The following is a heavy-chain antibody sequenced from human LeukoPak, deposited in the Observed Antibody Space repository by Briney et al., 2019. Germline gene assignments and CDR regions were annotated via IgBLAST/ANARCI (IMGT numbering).Heavy chain of an antibody. CDR2: ISSSSSTI. Sequence: GGSLRLSCAASGFTFSSYSMNWVRQAPGKGLEWVSYISSSSSTIYYADSVKGRFTISRDNAKNSLYLQMNSLRAEDTAVYYCASSYYDILTGYYKAPVPPLAYWGQGTLVTVSS. V-gene: IGHV3-48*04. CDR3: ASSYYDILTGYYKAPVPPLAY. J-gene: IGHJ4*02. CDR1: GFTFSSYS. D-gene: IGHD3-9*01.